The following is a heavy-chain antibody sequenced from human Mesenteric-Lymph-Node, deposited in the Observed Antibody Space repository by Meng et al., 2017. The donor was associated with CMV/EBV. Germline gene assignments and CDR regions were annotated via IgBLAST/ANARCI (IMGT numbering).Heavy chain of an antibody. V-gene: IGHV4-34*01. Sequence: YGRSFGCYLWGWLRPPPGKGLEWIGAIYQSGSTTYNPSLKSRVTISIDTSKNQFSLKLSSVTAADTAVYYCARDYLHTTMVTSGLDYWGQGTLVTVSS. CDR3: ARDYLHTTMVTSGLDY. CDR1: GRSFGCYL. J-gene: IGHJ4*02. CDR2: IYQSGST. D-gene: IGHD5-18*01.